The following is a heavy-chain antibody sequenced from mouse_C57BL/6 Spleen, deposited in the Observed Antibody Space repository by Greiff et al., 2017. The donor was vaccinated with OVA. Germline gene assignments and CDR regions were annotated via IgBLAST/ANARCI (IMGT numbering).Heavy chain of an antibody. D-gene: IGHD1-1*01. V-gene: IGHV1-59*01. CDR1: GYTFTSYW. CDR3: ARDDGSGYFDY. Sequence: VQLQQSGAELVRPGTSVKLSCKASGYTFTSYWMHWVKQRPGQGLEWIGVIDPSDSYTNYNQKFKGKATLTVDTSSSTAYMQLSSLTSEDSAVYYCARDDGSGYFDYWGQGTTLTVSS. CDR2: IDPSDSYT. J-gene: IGHJ2*01.